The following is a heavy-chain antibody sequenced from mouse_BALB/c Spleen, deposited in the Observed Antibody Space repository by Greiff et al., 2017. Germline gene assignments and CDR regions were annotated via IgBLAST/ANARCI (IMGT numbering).Heavy chain of an antibody. V-gene: IGHV1-54*03. CDR2: INPGSGGT. CDR1: GYAFTNYL. Sequence: QVQLKESGAELVRPGTSVKVSCKASGYAFTNYLIEWVKQRPGQGLEWIGVINPGSGGTNYNEKFKGKATLTADKSSSTAYMQLSSLTSDDSAVYFGAREVRRGKNAMDYWGQGTSVTVAS. CDR3: AREVRRGKNAMDY. D-gene: IGHD2-14*01. J-gene: IGHJ4*01.